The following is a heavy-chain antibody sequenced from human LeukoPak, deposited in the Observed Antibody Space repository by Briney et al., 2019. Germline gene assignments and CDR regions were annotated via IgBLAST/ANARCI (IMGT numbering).Heavy chain of an antibody. Sequence: ASVKVSCKASGYTFTGYYMHWVRQAPGQGLEWMGIINPSGGSTSYAQKFQGRVTMTRDTSTSTVYMELSSLRSEDTAVYYCAREPLVGATAFDIWGQGTMVTVSS. CDR1: GYTFTGYY. J-gene: IGHJ3*02. D-gene: IGHD1-26*01. CDR3: AREPLVGATAFDI. V-gene: IGHV1-46*01. CDR2: INPSGGST.